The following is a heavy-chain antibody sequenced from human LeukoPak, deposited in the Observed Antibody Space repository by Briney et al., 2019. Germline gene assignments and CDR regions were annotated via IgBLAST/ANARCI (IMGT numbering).Heavy chain of an antibody. CDR1: GFTFTTYW. V-gene: IGHV3-74*01. J-gene: IGHJ6*02. CDR3: ARDAVDTANAV. D-gene: IGHD5-18*01. CDR2: INSDGSIT. Sequence: GGSLRLSCAASGFTFTTYWMHWVRQAPGKGLVWVSHINSDGSITGYADSVKGRFTISRDNAKNTLYLQMNSLRAEDTAVYYCARDAVDTANAVWGQGTTVTVSS.